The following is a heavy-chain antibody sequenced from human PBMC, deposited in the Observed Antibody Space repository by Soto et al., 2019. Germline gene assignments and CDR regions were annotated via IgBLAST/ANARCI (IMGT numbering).Heavy chain of an antibody. CDR1: GFRFSDYS. Sequence: PGGSLILSCAASGFRFSDYSMNWVRQAPGRGLEWVSYIDTSSRTKFYADSVKGRFTISRDNAKNSLFLQMNSLSDEDTAVYYWARDRYYDSSGYYTDAFDIWGQGTMVTVSS. CDR2: IDTSSRTK. V-gene: IGHV3-48*02. J-gene: IGHJ3*02. D-gene: IGHD3-22*01. CDR3: ARDRYYDSSGYYTDAFDI.